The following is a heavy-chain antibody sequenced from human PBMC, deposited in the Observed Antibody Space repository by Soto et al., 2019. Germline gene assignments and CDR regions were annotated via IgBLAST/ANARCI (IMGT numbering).Heavy chain of an antibody. V-gene: IGHV1-18*01. Sequence: ASVKVSCKASGYAFSNYGINWVRQAPGQGLEWMGWINTYNDDTDYTQKLQGRVTMTTDTSTSTAYMELTSLRSEDTAVYYCARDAQGVPDYWGQGTLVTVSS. J-gene: IGHJ4*02. D-gene: IGHD3-16*01. CDR2: INTYNDDT. CDR1: GYAFSNYG. CDR3: ARDAQGVPDY.